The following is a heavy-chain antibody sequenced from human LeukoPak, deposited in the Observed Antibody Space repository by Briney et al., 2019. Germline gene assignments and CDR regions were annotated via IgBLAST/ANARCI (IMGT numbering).Heavy chain of an antibody. D-gene: IGHD5-24*01. CDR2: INPNSGGT. Sequence: ASVKVSCKASGYTFTGYYMHWVRQAPGQGLEWMGWINPNSGGTNYAQKFQGRVTTTRDTSISTAYMELSRLRSDDTAVYYCARDAKRWLQFRSHAFDIWGQGTMVTVSS. V-gene: IGHV1-2*02. CDR3: ARDAKRWLQFRSHAFDI. CDR1: GYTFTGYY. J-gene: IGHJ3*02.